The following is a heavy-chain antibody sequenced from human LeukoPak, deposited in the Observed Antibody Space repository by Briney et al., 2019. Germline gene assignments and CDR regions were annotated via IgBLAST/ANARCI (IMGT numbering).Heavy chain of an antibody. CDR1: GFTFSTYA. Sequence: PGGSLRLSCAASGFTFSTYAMNWVCQAPGKGLEWAAAISGSGVYTFYADSVKGRSTISRDNSRNTLYLQMNSLRAEDTAVYYCANQNGDSANYFGSWGQGTLVTVSS. J-gene: IGHJ4*02. CDR2: ISGSGVYT. D-gene: IGHD4-17*01. CDR3: ANQNGDSANYFGS. V-gene: IGHV3-23*01.